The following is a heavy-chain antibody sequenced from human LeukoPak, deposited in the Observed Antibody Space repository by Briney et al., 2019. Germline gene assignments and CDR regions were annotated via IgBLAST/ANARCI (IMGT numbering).Heavy chain of an antibody. D-gene: IGHD4-23*01. CDR3: ARDVTYHGGDWFDP. J-gene: IGHJ5*02. V-gene: IGHV3-48*04. CDR1: EFTFSSYS. Sequence: GGSLRLSCAGSEFTFSSYSMSWVRQAPGKGLEWVSYISSTASSIYYADSVKGRFTISRDNAKNSLYLQMKSLRAEDTAVYYCARDVTYHGGDWFDPWGQGTLVTVSS. CDR2: ISSTASSI.